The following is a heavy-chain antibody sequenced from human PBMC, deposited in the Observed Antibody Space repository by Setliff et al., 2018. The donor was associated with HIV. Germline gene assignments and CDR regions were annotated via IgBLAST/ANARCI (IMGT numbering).Heavy chain of an antibody. CDR3: AALDIVATRASYYFDY. J-gene: IGHJ4*02. D-gene: IGHD5-12*01. Sequence: ASVKVSCKASGFTFTSSAMQWVRQARGQRLEWIGWIVVGSGNTNYAQKFQERVTITRDMSTSTAYMELSSLRSEDTAVYYCAALDIVATRASYYFDYWGQGALVTISS. V-gene: IGHV1-58*02. CDR2: IVVGSGNT. CDR1: GFTFTSSA.